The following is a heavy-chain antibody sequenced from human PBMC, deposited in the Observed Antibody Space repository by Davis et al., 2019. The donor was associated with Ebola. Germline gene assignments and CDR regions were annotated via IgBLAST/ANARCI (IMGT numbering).Heavy chain of an antibody. Sequence: GESLKISCAASGFTFSSYAMSWVRQAPGKGLEWVSAISGSGGSTYYADSVKGRFTISRDNSKNTLYLQMNSLRAEDTAVYYCAKDGLKSCSSTSCYYYYGMDVWGQGTTVTVSS. CDR1: GFTFSSYA. J-gene: IGHJ6*02. CDR2: ISGSGGST. CDR3: AKDGLKSCSSTSCYYYYGMDV. V-gene: IGHV3-23*01. D-gene: IGHD2-2*01.